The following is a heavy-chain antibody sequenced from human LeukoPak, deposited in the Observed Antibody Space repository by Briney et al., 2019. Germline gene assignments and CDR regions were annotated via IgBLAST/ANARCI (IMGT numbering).Heavy chain of an antibody. CDR3: ATDAGHWFDP. V-gene: IGHV3-23*01. Sequence: GXSLRLSRAASGFTFSSYAMSWVRQAPGKGLEWVSAISGSGGSTYYADSVKGRFTISRDNSKNTLFLQMNSLRAEDTAVYYCATDAGHWFDPWGQGTLVTVSS. J-gene: IGHJ5*02. CDR1: GFTFSSYA. CDR2: ISGSGGST.